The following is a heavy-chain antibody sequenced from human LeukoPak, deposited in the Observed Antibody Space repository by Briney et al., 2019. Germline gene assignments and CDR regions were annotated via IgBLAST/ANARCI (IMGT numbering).Heavy chain of an antibody. CDR1: GFTFSSYG. Sequence: GGSLRLSCAASGFTFSSYGMHWVRQAPGKGLEWVAVISYDGSNKYYADSVKGRFTISRDNSKNTLYLQMNSLRAEDTAVYYCASRLAVAFPFDYWGQGTLVTVSS. CDR2: ISYDGSNK. J-gene: IGHJ4*02. V-gene: IGHV3-30*03. D-gene: IGHD6-19*01. CDR3: ASRLAVAFPFDY.